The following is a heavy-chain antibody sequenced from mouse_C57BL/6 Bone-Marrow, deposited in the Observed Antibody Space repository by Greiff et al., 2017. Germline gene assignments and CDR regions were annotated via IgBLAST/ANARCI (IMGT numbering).Heavy chain of an antibody. CDR2: IYPGDGGT. CDR1: GYAFRSSW. V-gene: IGHV1-82*01. Sequence: QVQLKQSGPELVKPGASVKISCKASGYAFRSSWMNWVKQRPGKGLEWIGRIYPGDGGTNYNGKIKGKATLTADKPSSTSYMQLSSLTSEDSAVYFCARDYGRNFDYWGQGTTLTVSS. D-gene: IGHD1-1*01. CDR3: ARDYGRNFDY. J-gene: IGHJ2*01.